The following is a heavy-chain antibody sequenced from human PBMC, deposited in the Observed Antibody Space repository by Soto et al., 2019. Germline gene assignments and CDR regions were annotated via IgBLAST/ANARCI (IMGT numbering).Heavy chain of an antibody. CDR3: ARESWQWLDS. V-gene: IGHV1-18*01. J-gene: IGHJ5*01. CDR1: GYTFTNYG. Sequence: QVQLVQSGTEVKKPGASVKVSCKASGYTFTNYGVNWVRQAPGQGLEWMGWISPHNGNTYYVQNLTGTVTMTTATSTTTASLALRSLRSDDTAVYFCARESWQWLDSWGQGTLVTISP. D-gene: IGHD3-10*01. CDR2: ISPHNGNT.